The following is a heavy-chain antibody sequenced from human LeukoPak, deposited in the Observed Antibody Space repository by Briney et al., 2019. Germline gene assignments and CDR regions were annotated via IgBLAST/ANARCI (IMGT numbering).Heavy chain of an antibody. CDR3: ARDRGNDYFDS. J-gene: IGHJ4*02. CDR2: TWSDGRGE. CDR1: GVSLSSHG. Sequence: GRSLRLSCVVSGVSLSSHGMHWVRQAPGKRLEWLTFTWSDGRGEYYADSVKGRFSVSRDNSKNTVYLQIDSLRVEDTAVYYCARDRGNDYFDSWGQGTLVTVSS. V-gene: IGHV3-33*01.